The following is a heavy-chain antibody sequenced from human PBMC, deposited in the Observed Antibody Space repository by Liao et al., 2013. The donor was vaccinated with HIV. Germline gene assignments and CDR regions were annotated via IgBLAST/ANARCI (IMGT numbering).Heavy chain of an antibody. CDR2: IYHSGST. V-gene: IGHV4-30-2*01. J-gene: IGHJ4*02. Sequence: QLQLQESGSGLVKPSQTLSLTCAVSGGSISSGGYSWSWIRQPPGKGLEWIGYIYHSGSTYYNPSLKSRVTISVDRSKNQFSLKLSSVTAADTAVYYCAATPILYFDWRASIDHWGQGLQVTVS. D-gene: IGHD3-9*01. CDR1: GGSISSGGYS. CDR3: AATPILYFDWRASIDH.